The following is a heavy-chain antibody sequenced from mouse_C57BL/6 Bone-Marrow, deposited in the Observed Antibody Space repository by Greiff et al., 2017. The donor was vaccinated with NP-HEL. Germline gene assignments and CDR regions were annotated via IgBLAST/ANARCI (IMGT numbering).Heavy chain of an antibody. J-gene: IGHJ4*01. V-gene: IGHV5-4*01. CDR3: ARDLITTAYYAMDY. D-gene: IGHD1-1*01. CDR2: ISDGGSYT. CDR1: GFTFSSYA. Sequence: EVQPVESGGGLVKPGGSLKLSCAASGFTFSSYAMSWVRQTPEKRLEWVATISDGGSYTYYPDNVKGRFTLSRDNAKNNMYLQMSHLKSEDTAMYYGARDLITTAYYAMDYWGQGTSVTVSS.